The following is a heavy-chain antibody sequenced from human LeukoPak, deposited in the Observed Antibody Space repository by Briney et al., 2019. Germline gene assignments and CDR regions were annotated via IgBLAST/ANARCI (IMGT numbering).Heavy chain of an antibody. V-gene: IGHV1-2*02. Sequence: GASVKVSCKASGYTFTGYYMHWVRQAPGQGLEWMGWINPNSGGTNYAQKFQGRVTMTRDTSISTAYMELSRLRPDDTAVYYCARVEEVYSSSWRDLDYWGQGTLVTVSS. CDR2: INPNSGGT. CDR1: GYTFTGYY. D-gene: IGHD6-13*01. CDR3: ARVEEVYSSSWRDLDY. J-gene: IGHJ4*02.